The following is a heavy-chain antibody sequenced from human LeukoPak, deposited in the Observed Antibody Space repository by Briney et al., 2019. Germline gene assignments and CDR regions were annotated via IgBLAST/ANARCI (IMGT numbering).Heavy chain of an antibody. V-gene: IGHV3-74*01. J-gene: IGHJ6*03. CDR1: GFTFSSYW. CDR2: INSDGSST. Sequence: GGSLRLSCAASGFTFSSYWMHWVRQAPGKGLVWVSRINSDGSSTSYADSVKGRFTISRDNAKNTLYLQMNSLRAEDTAVYYCARGKAVAKSYYYYYRDVGGKGTTVTVSS. D-gene: IGHD5-12*01. CDR3: ARGKAVAKSYYYYYRDV.